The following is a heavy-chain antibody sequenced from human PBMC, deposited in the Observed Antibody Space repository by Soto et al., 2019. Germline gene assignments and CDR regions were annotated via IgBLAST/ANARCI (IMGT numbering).Heavy chain of an antibody. Sequence: NPGGSLRLSCGASGFNFGAFGMNWVRQAPGKGLEWVSSITLSSSYIYYADSVKGRFTVSRDNAKNSLYLDMKSLTVDDTAVYYCARDMKSVRFWGTNGFDPWGQGTPVTVSS. CDR2: ITLSSSYI. V-gene: IGHV3-21*01. J-gene: IGHJ5*02. CDR1: GFNFGAFG. CDR3: ARDMKSVRFWGTNGFDP. D-gene: IGHD3-16*01.